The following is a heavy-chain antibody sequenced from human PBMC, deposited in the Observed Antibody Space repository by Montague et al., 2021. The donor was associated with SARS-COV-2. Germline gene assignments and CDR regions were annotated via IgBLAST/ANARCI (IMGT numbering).Heavy chain of an antibody. CDR3: ARVHPLWFGELLLDYYYYGMDV. Sequence: SETLSLTCAVSGGSISSSDWWSWVRQPPGKGLEWIGEIYHSGSTXYNPSLKSRVTISVDKSKNQFSLKLSSVTAADTAVYYCARVHPLWFGELLLDYYYYGMDVWGQGTTVTVSS. J-gene: IGHJ6*02. V-gene: IGHV4-4*02. CDR2: IYHSGST. CDR1: GGSISSSDW. D-gene: IGHD3-10*01.